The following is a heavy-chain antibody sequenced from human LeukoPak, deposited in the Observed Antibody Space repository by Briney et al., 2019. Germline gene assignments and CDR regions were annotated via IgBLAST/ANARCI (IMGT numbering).Heavy chain of an antibody. CDR3: ARALAAAGTVGY. CDR2: INPNSSGT. J-gene: IGHJ4*02. V-gene: IGHV1-2*02. D-gene: IGHD6-13*01. Sequence: ASVKVSCKASGYTFTGYYMHWVRQAPGQGLEWMGWINPNSSGTNYAQKFQGRVTMTRDTSISTAYMELSRLRSDDTAVYYCARALAAAGTVGYWGQGTLVTVSS. CDR1: GYTFTGYY.